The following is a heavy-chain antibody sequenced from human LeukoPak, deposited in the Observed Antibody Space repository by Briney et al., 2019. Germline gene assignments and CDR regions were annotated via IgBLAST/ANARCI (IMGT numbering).Heavy chain of an antibody. CDR1: GFTFSSYS. V-gene: IGHV3-21*01. CDR2: ISSSSSYI. CDR3: ARDPPYPYYDSSGSGIPALDY. Sequence: GGSLRLSCAASGFTFSSYSMNWVRQAPGKGLEWVSSISSSSSYIYYADSVKGRFTISKDNAKNSLYLQMNSLRAEDTAVYYCARDPPYPYYDSSGSGIPALDYWGQGTLVTVSS. D-gene: IGHD3-22*01. J-gene: IGHJ4*02.